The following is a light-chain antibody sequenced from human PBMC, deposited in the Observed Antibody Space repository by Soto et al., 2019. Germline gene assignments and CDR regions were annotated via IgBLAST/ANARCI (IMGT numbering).Light chain of an antibody. CDR3: QQYNSYPYT. CDR2: SAS. V-gene: IGKV1-16*02. Sequence: DIQMTQSPSSLSASVGDRVTITCRAIQCISNSLAWLQQKPGKAPKSLIYSASILQSGVPSKFSGSGSGTDFTLTISSMQPEDFVTYYCQQYNSYPYTFGQGTKLEIK. CDR1: QCISNS. J-gene: IGKJ2*01.